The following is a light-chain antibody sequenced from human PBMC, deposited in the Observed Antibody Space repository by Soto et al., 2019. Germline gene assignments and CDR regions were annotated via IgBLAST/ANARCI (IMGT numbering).Light chain of an antibody. J-gene: IGKJ1*01. Sequence: DIQMTQSPSSLSASVGDRVTISCRASQTISTYLHWFQQKPGKAPDLLIYGASTLQSGVPSRFSGSGSGTDFTLIISNLQPEDLATYYCQHTYSAPWTFGQGTKVEIK. V-gene: IGKV1-39*01. CDR3: QHTYSAPWT. CDR2: GAS. CDR1: QTISTY.